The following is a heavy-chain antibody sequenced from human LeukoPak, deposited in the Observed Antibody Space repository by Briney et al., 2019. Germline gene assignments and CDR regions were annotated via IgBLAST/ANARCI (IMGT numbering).Heavy chain of an antibody. CDR2: INDSGST. V-gene: IGHV4-34*01. D-gene: IGHD3-9*01. J-gene: IGHJ4*02. CDR1: GGSFSGYY. Sequence: AETLSLTCAVYGGSFSGYYWSWIRQPPGKGLEWIGEINDSGSTNYNPSPKSRVTISIDTSKNQFSLKLSSVTAADTAVYYCATRYYDILTDRTYSDYWGQGTLVTVSS. CDR3: ATRYYDILTDRTYSDY.